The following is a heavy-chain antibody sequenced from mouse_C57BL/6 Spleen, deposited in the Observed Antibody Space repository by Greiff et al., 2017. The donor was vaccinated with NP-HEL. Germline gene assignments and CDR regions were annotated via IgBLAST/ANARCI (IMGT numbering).Heavy chain of an antibody. CDR2: ISSGSSTI. CDR3: AKPYDYEYFDV. D-gene: IGHD2-4*01. J-gene: IGHJ1*03. CDR1: GFTFSDYG. V-gene: IGHV5-17*01. Sequence: EVQVVESGGGLVKPGGSLKLSCAASGFTFSDYGMHWVRQAPEKGLEWVAYISSGSSTIYYADTVKGRFTISRDNAKNTLFLQMTSLRSEDTAMYYCAKPYDYEYFDVWGTGTTVTVSS.